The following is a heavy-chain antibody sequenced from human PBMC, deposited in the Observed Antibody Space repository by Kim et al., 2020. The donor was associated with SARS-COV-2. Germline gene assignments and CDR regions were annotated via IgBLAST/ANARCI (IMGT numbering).Heavy chain of an antibody. D-gene: IGHD3-22*01. CDR2: IIPVFGTP. CDR3: ARDHDSSGHGY. CDR1: GVTFSSYP. V-gene: IGHV1-69*13. Sequence: SVKVSCKTSGVTFSSYPINWVRQAPGQGLEWMGGIIPVFGTPNYAPNFQGRVTITADESTSTASMELSSLRSEGTAVYYCARDHDSSGHGYWGQGTLVTVSS. J-gene: IGHJ4*02.